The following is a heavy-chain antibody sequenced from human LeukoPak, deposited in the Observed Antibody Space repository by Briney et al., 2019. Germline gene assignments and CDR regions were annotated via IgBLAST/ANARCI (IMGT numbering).Heavy chain of an antibody. CDR3: ASGQVVPAAGFDP. V-gene: IGHV3-48*01. CDR2: ISSSSGTK. D-gene: IGHD2-2*01. Sequence: GRSLSLSRAASGFTFSSYSMNWVRQAPGKGLEWVSYISSSSGTKYYADSVKGRITISRDNAKKSLYLQMNSLRAEDTAVYYCASGQVVPAAGFDPWPHDTLVTVPS. J-gene: IGHJ5*02. CDR1: GFTFSSYS.